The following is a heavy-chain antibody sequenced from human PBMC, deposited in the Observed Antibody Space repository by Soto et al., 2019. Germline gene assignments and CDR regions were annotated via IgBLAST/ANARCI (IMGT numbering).Heavy chain of an antibody. CDR3: ARRKSSDYVWGSSFDAFDI. CDR1: GYNFISYW. V-gene: IGHV5-51*01. CDR2: IYPGDSDT. J-gene: IGHJ3*02. Sequence: GESLKISCKGAGYNFISYWIGWVRPMTGKGLEWMGIIYPGDSDTRYSPSFQGQVTISADKSISTAYLQWSSLKASDTAMYYCARRKSSDYVWGSSFDAFDIWGQGTMVTVSS. D-gene: IGHD3-16*01.